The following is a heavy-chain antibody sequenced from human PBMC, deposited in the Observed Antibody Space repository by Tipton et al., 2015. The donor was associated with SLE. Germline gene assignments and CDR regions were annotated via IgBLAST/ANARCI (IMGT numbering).Heavy chain of an antibody. J-gene: IGHJ4*02. CDR2: ISTSGST. V-gene: IGHV4-4*07. Sequence: TLSLTCTVSGGSISNYYWTWIRQPAGKGLEWLGRISTSGSTNYNPSLTSRVTMSLDTSKNQFSLNLSFLTAADTAVYYCARGSRTSSWYFDYWGQGTLVTVSS. CDR1: GGSISNYY. D-gene: IGHD6-13*01. CDR3: ARGSRTSSWYFDY.